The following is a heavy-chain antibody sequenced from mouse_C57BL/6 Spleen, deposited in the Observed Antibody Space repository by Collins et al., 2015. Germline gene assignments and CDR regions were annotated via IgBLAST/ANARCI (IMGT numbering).Heavy chain of an antibody. CDR1: GYSITSGYY. V-gene: IGHV3-6*01. CDR3: ARVGGYDRDYYAMDY. Sequence: DVQLQESGPGLVKPSQSLSLTCSVTGYSITSGYYWNWIRQFPGNKLEWMGYISYDGSNNYNPSLKNRISITRDTSKNQFFLKLNSVTTEDTATYYCARVGGYDRDYYAMDYWGQGTSVTVSS. J-gene: IGHJ4*01. D-gene: IGHD2-2*01. CDR2: ISYDGSN.